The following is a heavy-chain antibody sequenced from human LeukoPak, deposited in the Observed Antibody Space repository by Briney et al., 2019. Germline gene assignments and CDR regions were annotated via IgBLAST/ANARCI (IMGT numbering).Heavy chain of an antibody. CDR2: ISWNSGSI. Sequence: PGGSLRLSCAASGFTFDDYAMHWVRQAPGKGLEWVSGISWNSGSIGYADSVKGRFTISRDNAKNSLYLQMNSLRAEDTALYYCAKDTSPLVGATTIFDYWGQGTLVTVSS. D-gene: IGHD1-26*01. J-gene: IGHJ4*02. CDR1: GFTFDDYA. CDR3: AKDTSPLVGATTIFDY. V-gene: IGHV3-9*01.